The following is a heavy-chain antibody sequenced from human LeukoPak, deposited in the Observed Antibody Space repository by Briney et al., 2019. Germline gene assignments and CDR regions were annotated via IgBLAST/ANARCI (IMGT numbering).Heavy chain of an antibody. CDR1: GFNFSDFSDYS. D-gene: IGHD1-26*01. Sequence: GGSLRLSCAASGFNFSDFSDYSMSWVRQAPGKGLEWVSCISSSSSTIYYADSVKGRFTISRDNAKNSLYLQMNSLRAEDTAVYYCARYEVGPTDFFCAFDIWGQGTMVTVSS. J-gene: IGHJ3*02. V-gene: IGHV3-48*01. CDR2: ISSSSSTI. CDR3: ARYEVGPTDFFCAFDI.